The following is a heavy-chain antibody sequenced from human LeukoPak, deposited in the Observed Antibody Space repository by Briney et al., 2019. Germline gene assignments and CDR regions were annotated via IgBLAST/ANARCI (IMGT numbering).Heavy chain of an antibody. CDR1: GGSFSGYY. V-gene: IGHV4-59*01. Sequence: PSETLSLTCAVYGGSFSGYYWSWIRQPPGKGLEWIGYIYYSGSTNYNPSLKSRVTISVDTSKNQFSLKLSSVTAADTAVYYCARVSSGWYNFDYWGQGTLVTVSS. CDR2: IYYSGST. J-gene: IGHJ4*02. D-gene: IGHD6-19*01. CDR3: ARVSSGWYNFDY.